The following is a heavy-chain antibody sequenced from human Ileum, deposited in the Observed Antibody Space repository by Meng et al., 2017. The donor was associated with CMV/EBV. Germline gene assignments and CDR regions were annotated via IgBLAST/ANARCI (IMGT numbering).Heavy chain of an antibody. CDR1: GGSLSIPC. D-gene: IGHD6-13*01. V-gene: IGHV4-34*01. J-gene: IGHJ5*02. Sequence: LPCVVSGGSLSIPCWTWIRQSPGKGLEWLGELHQSGKTNSNPSVRSRLTMSVDTSRSQVSMQLSSVTAADTAIYYCVGFVWGIGFDPWGQGNLVTVSS. CDR3: VGFVWGIGFDP. CDR2: LHQSGKT.